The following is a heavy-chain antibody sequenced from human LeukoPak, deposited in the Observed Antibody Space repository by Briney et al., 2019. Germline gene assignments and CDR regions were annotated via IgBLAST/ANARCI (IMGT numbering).Heavy chain of an antibody. CDR2: IIPIFGTA. V-gene: IGHV1-69*05. D-gene: IGHD1-26*01. Sequence: SVKVSCKPSGYTFTNYGVSWVRQAPGQGLEWMGGIIPIFGTANYAQKFRGRVTITTDESTSTAYMELSSLRSEDTAVYYCARDTEGGSYYGYWGQGTLVTVSS. CDR3: ARDTEGGSYYGY. CDR1: GYTFTNYG. J-gene: IGHJ4*02.